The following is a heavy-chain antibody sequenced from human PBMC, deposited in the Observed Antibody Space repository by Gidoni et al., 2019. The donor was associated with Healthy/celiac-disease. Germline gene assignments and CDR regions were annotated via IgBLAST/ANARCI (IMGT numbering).Heavy chain of an antibody. CDR3: ARSPSYGGNSNFDY. CDR1: GCSIRRGGYY. D-gene: IGHD4-17*01. Sequence: QVQLQESGPGLVKPSQTLSLTCTVSGCSIRRGGYYWSWIRQHPGKGLEWIGYIYYSGSTYYNPSLKSRVTISVDTSKNQFSLKLSSVTAADTAVYYCARSPSYGGNSNFDYWGQGTLVTVSS. V-gene: IGHV4-31*03. CDR2: IYYSGST. J-gene: IGHJ4*02.